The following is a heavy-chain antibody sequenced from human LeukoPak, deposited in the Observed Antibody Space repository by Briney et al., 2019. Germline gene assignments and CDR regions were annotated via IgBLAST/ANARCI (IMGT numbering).Heavy chain of an antibody. D-gene: IGHD1-26*01. CDR2: IPYDGSNK. CDR1: GFTFSSYG. V-gene: IGHV3-30*02. Sequence: AGGSLRLSCAASGFTFSSYGVHWVRQAPGKGLEWVTFIPYDGSNKYYADSVKGRFTISRDNSKNTLYLQMNSLRAEDTAVYYCAKDCLLRQVGATTPCPGDYWGQGTLVTVSS. J-gene: IGHJ4*02. CDR3: AKDCLLRQVGATTPCPGDY.